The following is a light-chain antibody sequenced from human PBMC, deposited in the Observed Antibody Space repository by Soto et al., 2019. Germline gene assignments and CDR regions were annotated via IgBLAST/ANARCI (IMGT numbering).Light chain of an antibody. CDR2: GVT. CDR1: SSDVGGYNY. Sequence: QSALTQPRSVSGSPGQSVIISCTRTSSDVGGYNYVSWYQQHPGKAPKLIIYGVTKRPSGVPDRFSGSRSGNTASLTISGLQAEDEADYYCCSYTSSTTPLFGGGTKLTVL. V-gene: IGLV2-11*01. J-gene: IGLJ2*01. CDR3: CSYTSSTTPL.